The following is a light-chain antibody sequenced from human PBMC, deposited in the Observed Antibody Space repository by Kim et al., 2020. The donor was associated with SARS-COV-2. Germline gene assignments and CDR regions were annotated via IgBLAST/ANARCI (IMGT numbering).Light chain of an antibody. CDR1: SSDVGGYNY. CDR2: DVS. V-gene: IGLV2-14*01. J-gene: IGLJ2*01. Sequence: QSALTQPASVSGSPGQSITISCTGTSSDVGGYNYVSWYQQHPGKAPKLMIYDVSKRPSGVSNRFSGSKSGNTASLTISGLQAEDEADYYCSSYTSSSTYVVFSGGTKL. CDR3: SSYTSSSTYVV.